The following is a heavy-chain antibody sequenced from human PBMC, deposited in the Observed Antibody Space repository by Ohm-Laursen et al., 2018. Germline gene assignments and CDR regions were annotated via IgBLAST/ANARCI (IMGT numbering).Heavy chain of an antibody. D-gene: IGHD3-16*01. J-gene: IGHJ4*02. CDR3: ARDPVRGLTDY. Sequence: GSLRLSCAASGFSFSSYWMSWVRQAPGKGLERVANIKHDGSVIYYVDSVKGRFTVSRDNAKNSLSLQMNSLRAEDTAVYHCARDPVRGLTDYWGQGTLVTVSS. V-gene: IGHV3-7*01. CDR1: GFSFSSYW. CDR2: IKHDGSVI.